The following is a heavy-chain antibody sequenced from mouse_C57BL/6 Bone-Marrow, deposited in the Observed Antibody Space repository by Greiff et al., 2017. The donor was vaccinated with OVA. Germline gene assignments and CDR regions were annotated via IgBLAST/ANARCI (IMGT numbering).Heavy chain of an antibody. CDR2: IYPGSGST. J-gene: IGHJ2*01. V-gene: IGHV1-55*01. CDR3: SRNRSAYFDY. Sequence: QVQLQQPGAELVKPGASVKMSCKASGYTFTSYWITWVKQRPGQGLEWIGDIYPGSGSTNYNEKFKSKATLTVDTSSSTAYMQISILTSEDSAVYSCSRNRSAYFDYWGQGTTLTVSS. CDR1: GYTFTSYW.